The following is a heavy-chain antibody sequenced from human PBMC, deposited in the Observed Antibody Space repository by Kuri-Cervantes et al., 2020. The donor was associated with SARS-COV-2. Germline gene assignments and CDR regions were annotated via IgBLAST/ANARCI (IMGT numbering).Heavy chain of an antibody. V-gene: IGHV3-21*01. Sequence: GGSLRLSCAASGFTFSSYAMSWVRQAPGKGLEWVSSISSSSSYIYYADSVKGRFTISRDNAKNSLYLQMNSLRAEDTAVYYCARDVPKITLILIAIFKDSYAMDVWGQGTTVTVSS. CDR1: GFTFSSYA. CDR2: ISSSSSYI. J-gene: IGHJ6*02. D-gene: IGHD3-22*01. CDR3: ARDVPKITLILIAIFKDSYAMDV.